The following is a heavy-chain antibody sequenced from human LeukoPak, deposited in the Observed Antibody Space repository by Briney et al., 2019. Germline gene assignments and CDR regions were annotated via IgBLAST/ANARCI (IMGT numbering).Heavy chain of an antibody. CDR2: ISSSSSYI. D-gene: IGHD2-15*01. CDR3: ARDPGYCSGGSCQYYYYYYMDV. J-gene: IGHJ6*03. V-gene: IGHV3-21*01. Sequence: GGSPRLSCAASGFTFSSYSMNWVRQAPGKGLEWVSSISSSSSYIYYADSVKGRFTISRDSAKNSLYLQMNSLRAEDTAVYYCARDPGYCSGGSCQYYYYYYMDVWGKGTTVTVSS. CDR1: GFTFSSYS.